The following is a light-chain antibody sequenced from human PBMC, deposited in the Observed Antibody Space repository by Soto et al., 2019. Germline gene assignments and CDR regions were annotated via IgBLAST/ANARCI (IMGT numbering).Light chain of an antibody. V-gene: IGKV3-11*01. Sequence: EIVLTQSPATLSLSPGERATLSCRASQTISNLLAWYQQKPGQAPRLLIYDASNRATGIPARFSGSGSGTDFTLTISSLEPEDFATYFCLQHNSYPYTIGQGTKLEIK. CDR3: LQHNSYPYT. CDR2: DAS. CDR1: QTISNL. J-gene: IGKJ2*01.